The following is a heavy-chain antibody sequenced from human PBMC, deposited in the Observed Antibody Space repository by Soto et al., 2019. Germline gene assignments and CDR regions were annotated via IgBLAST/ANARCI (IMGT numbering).Heavy chain of an antibody. Sequence: SETLSLTCTVSGGSISSSSYYWGWIRQPPGKGLEWIGSIYYSGSTNYNPSLKSRVTISVDTSKNQFSLKLSSVTAADTAVYYCARTKRITMVRGVIGWFDPWGQGTLVTVSS. CDR1: GGSISSSSYY. CDR3: ARTKRITMVRGVIGWFDP. V-gene: IGHV4-39*07. D-gene: IGHD3-10*01. J-gene: IGHJ5*02. CDR2: IYYSGST.